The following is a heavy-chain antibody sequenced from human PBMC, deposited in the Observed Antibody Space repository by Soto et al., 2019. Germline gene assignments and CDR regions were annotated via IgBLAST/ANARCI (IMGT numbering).Heavy chain of an antibody. CDR3: ARLAPGQLWIDY. V-gene: IGHV4-34*01. Sequence: SETLSLTCAVYGGSFSGYYWSWIRQPPGKGLEWIGEINHSGSTNYGPSFQGHVTISADKSISTAYLQWSSLKASDTAMYYCARLAPGQLWIDYWGQGTLVTVSS. D-gene: IGHD5-18*01. CDR1: GGSFSGYY. CDR2: INHSGST. J-gene: IGHJ4*02.